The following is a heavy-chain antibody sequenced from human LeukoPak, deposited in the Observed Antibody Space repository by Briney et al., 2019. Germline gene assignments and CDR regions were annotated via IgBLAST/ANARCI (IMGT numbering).Heavy chain of an antibody. D-gene: IGHD6-13*01. CDR2: INHSGST. Sequence: SETLSLTCAVYGGSFSGYYWSWIRQPPGKGLEWIGEINHSGSTNYNPSLKSRVTISVDTSKNQFSLKLSSVTAADTAVYYCARGHIAARVYGYYYRMDVWGQGTTVTVSS. CDR3: ARGHIAARVYGYYYRMDV. J-gene: IGHJ6*02. CDR1: GGSFSGYY. V-gene: IGHV4-34*01.